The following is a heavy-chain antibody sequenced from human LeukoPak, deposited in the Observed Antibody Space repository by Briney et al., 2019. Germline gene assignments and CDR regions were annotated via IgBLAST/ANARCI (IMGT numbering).Heavy chain of an antibody. J-gene: IGHJ4*02. CDR3: ARGSRKQWLVRFDY. CDR2: INHSGST. D-gene: IGHD6-19*01. V-gene: IGHV4-34*01. CDR1: GGSFSGYY. Sequence: SETLSLTCAVYGGSFSGYYWSWIRQPPGKGLEWIGEINHSGSTNYNPSLKSRVTISVDTSKNQFSLKLSSVTAADTAVYYCARGSRKQWLVRFDYWGQGTLVTVSS.